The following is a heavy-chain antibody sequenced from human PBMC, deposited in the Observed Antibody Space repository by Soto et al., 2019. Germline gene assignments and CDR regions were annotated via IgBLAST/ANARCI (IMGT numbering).Heavy chain of an antibody. J-gene: IGHJ4*02. Sequence: QVQLQQRGAGLLKPSETLSLTCAVYGGSFSGYYWSWIRQPPGKGREWIGEINHSGSTNYNPSLKSRVTISVDTSKNQFSLKLSSVTAADKAVYYCARGRRAARHFDYWGQGTLVTVSS. CDR2: INHSGST. D-gene: IGHD6-6*01. V-gene: IGHV4-34*01. CDR1: GGSFSGYY. CDR3: ARGRRAARHFDY.